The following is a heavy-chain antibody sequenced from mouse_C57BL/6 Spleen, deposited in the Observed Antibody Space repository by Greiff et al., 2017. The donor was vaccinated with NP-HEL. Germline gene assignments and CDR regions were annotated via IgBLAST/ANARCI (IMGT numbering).Heavy chain of an antibody. CDR3: ARHELPRDYFDY. CDR2: FYPGSGSI. Sequence: VKLVESGAELVKPGASVKLSCKASGYTFTEYTIHWVKQRSGQGLEWIGWFYPGSGSIKYNEKFKDKATLTADKSSSTVYMELSRLTSEDSAVYFCARHELPRDYFDYWGQGTTLTVSS. J-gene: IGHJ2*01. V-gene: IGHV1-62-2*01. CDR1: GYTFTEYT.